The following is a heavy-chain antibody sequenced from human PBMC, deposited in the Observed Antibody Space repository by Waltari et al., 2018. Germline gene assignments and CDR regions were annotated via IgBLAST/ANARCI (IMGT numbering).Heavy chain of an antibody. D-gene: IGHD1-1*01. Sequence: EVQLVESGGGVVGPGGSLRLSCAVFGFTFHALCMTWVRQVPGRGLEWVSGINWNGGRTRYTESVKGRFTISRDNAKNSLYLQMNSLRAEDTALYYCVRGSTGIIFDYWGQGTLVTVSS. CDR2: INWNGGRT. CDR3: VRGSTGIIFDY. J-gene: IGHJ4*02. CDR1: GFTFHALC. V-gene: IGHV3-20*04.